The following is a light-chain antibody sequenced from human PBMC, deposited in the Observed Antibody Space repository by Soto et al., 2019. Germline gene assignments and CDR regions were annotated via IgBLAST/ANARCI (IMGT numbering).Light chain of an antibody. CDR1: QSISSY. CDR3: QQGYSTGWT. J-gene: IGKJ1*01. Sequence: DIQMTQSPSSLSASVGDRVTITCRASQSISSYLDWYQQKPGKAPKLMIYAASSLQSGGPSRFIGSASGTDFTLTISSLQPEDFATYYCQQGYSTGWTFGQGTKVEIK. CDR2: AAS. V-gene: IGKV1-39*01.